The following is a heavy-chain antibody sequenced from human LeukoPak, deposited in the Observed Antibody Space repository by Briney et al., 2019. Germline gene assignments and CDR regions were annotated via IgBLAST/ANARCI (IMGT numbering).Heavy chain of an antibody. Sequence: SETLSLTCTVSGYSISSGYYWSWIRQPPGKGLEWIGSIYHSGSTYYNPSLKSRVTISVDTSKNQFSLKLSSVTAADTAVYYCARSRKKFDYWGQGTLVTVSS. V-gene: IGHV4-38-2*02. CDR1: GYSISSGYY. CDR2: IYHSGST. J-gene: IGHJ4*02. CDR3: ARSRKKFDY.